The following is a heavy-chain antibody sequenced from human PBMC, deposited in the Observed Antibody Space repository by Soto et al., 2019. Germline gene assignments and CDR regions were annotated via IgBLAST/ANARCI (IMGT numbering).Heavy chain of an antibody. J-gene: IGHJ4*02. D-gene: IGHD6-6*01. V-gene: IGHV3-33*01. CDR1: GFTFSSYG. CDR2: IWYDGSNK. CDR3: ARDSSSGGGLDY. Sequence: VQLVESGGGVVQPGRSLRLSCAASGFTFSSYGMHWVRQAPGKGLEWVAVIWYDGSNKYYADSVKGRFTISRDNSKNTLYLQMNSLRAEDTAVYYCARDSSSGGGLDYWGQGTLVTVSS.